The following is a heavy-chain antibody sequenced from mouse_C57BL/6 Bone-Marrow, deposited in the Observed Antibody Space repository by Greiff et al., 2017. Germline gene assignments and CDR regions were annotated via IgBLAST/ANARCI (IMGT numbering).Heavy chain of an antibody. D-gene: IGHD3-2*01. CDR3: AREDREWYFDV. Sequence: QVQLQQPGAELVKPGASVKLSCTASGYTFTSYWMQWVKQRPGQGLEWIGEIDPSGSYTNYNQKFKGKATLTVDTSSSTAYMQLRSLTSEDSAVYYCAREDREWYFDVWGTGTTVTGSS. V-gene: IGHV1-50*01. CDR2: IDPSGSYT. CDR1: GYTFTSYW. J-gene: IGHJ1*02.